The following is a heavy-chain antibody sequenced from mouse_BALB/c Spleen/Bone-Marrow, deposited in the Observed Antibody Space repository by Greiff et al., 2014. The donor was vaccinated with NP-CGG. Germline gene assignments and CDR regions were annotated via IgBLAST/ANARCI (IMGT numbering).Heavy chain of an antibody. Sequence: RKLSCAASGFTFSSFGMHWVRPAPEKGLAWVAYISSDSSTIYYADTVMGRFTISRDNSKNTLFLQMTSLRSEDTAMYYCARSGSSSGYFDYWGQGTTLTVSS. CDR2: ISSDSSTI. CDR1: GFTFSSFG. J-gene: IGHJ2*01. V-gene: IGHV5-17*02. CDR3: ARSGSSSGYFDY. D-gene: IGHD1-1*01.